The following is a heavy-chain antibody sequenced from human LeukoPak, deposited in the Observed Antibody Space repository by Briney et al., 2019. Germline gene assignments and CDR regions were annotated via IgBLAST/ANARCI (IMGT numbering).Heavy chain of an antibody. J-gene: IGHJ5*02. V-gene: IGHV1-3*01. Sequence: SVKVSCKASGYTFTSYAMHWVRQAPGQRLEWMGWINAGNGNTKYSQKFQGRVTITRDTSASTAYMELSSLRSEDTAVYYCARERGRTLGYCSSTSCSHWFDPRGQGTLVTVSS. D-gene: IGHD2-2*01. CDR3: ARERGRTLGYCSSTSCSHWFDP. CDR2: INAGNGNT. CDR1: GYTFTSYA.